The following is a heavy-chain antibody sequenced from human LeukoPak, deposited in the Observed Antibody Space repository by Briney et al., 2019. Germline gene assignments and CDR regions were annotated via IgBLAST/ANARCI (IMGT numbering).Heavy chain of an antibody. V-gene: IGHV3-48*03. D-gene: IGHD1-26*01. CDR3: ARVDVGATSDY. J-gene: IGHJ4*02. CDR1: GFTFSSYE. Sequence: GGSLRLSCVASGFTFSSYEMNWVRQAPGKGLEWVSYISSSGSTIYYADSVKGRFTISRDNAKNSLYLQMNSLRAEDTAVYYCARVDVGATSDYWGQGTLVTVSS. CDR2: ISSSGSTI.